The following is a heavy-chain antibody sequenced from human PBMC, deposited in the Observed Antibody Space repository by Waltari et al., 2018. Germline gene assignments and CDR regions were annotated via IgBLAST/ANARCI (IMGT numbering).Heavy chain of an antibody. V-gene: IGHV4-59*01. D-gene: IGHD3-22*01. J-gene: IGHJ3*02. CDR1: GGSISSYY. CDR2: IYYSGST. CDR3: ARGGSYYDPQGADAFDI. Sequence: QMQLQESGPGLVKPSETLSLTCTVSGGSISSYYWSWIRQPPGKGLEWIGYIYYSGSTNYNPSLKSRVTISVDTSKNQFSLKLSSVTAADTAVYYCARGGSYYDPQGADAFDIWGQGTMVTVSS.